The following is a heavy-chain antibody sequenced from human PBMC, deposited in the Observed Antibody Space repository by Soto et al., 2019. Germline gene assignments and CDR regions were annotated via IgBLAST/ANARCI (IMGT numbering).Heavy chain of an antibody. J-gene: IGHJ4*02. CDR3: ARDGTTHLAEYDY. CDR1: EFTFSSYS. Sequence: EVQLVESGGGLVQPGGSLRLSCAASEFTFSSYSMNWVRQAPGKGLEWVSYISSSSSTIYYADSVKGRFTISRDNAKNSLYLQMNSLRAEDTAVYYCARDGTTHLAEYDYWGQGTLVTVSS. V-gene: IGHV3-48*01. D-gene: IGHD3-16*01. CDR2: ISSSSSTI.